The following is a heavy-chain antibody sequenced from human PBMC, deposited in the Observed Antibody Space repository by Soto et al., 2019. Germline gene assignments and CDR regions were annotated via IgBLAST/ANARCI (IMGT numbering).Heavy chain of an antibody. D-gene: IGHD3-16*01. CDR2: ISYSGST. CDR3: GRADPDASVGY. J-gene: IGHJ4*02. CDR1: GGSMSSHY. Sequence: SETLSLTCTVSGGSMSSHYWTWLRQPPGKGLEWIGYISYSGSTYYNPSLKSRVTISADTSRNQFSPKLSSVIAADTAVYYCGRADPDASVGYWGQGTLVTVSS. V-gene: IGHV4-59*11.